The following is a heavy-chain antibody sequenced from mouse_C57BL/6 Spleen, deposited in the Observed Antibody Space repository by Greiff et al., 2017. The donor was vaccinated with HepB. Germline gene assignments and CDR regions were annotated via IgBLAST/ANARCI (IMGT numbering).Heavy chain of an antibody. CDR2: IDPETGGT. V-gene: IGHV1-15*01. J-gene: IGHJ2*01. CDR3: KNYYGSSYPYFDY. Sequence: QVQLQQSGAELVRPGASVTLSCKASGYTFTDYEMHWVKQTPVHGLEWIGAIDPETGGTAYNQKFKGKAILTADKSSSTAYMELRSLTSEDSAVYYCKNYYGSSYPYFDYWGQGTTLTVSS. D-gene: IGHD1-1*01. CDR1: GYTFTDYE.